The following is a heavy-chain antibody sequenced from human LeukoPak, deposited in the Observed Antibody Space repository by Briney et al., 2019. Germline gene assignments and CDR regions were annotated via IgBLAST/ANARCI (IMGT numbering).Heavy chain of an antibody. J-gene: IGHJ4*02. D-gene: IGHD6-19*01. CDR1: GFTFSSYA. Sequence: GGSLRLSCAASGFTFSSYAMHWVRQAPGKGLEWVAVISYDGSNKYYADSVKGRFTISRDNSKNTLYLQMNSLRAEDTAVYYCARAAVAGHQPYYFDYWGQGTLVTVSS. V-gene: IGHV3-30-3*01. CDR3: ARAAVAGHQPYYFDY. CDR2: ISYDGSNK.